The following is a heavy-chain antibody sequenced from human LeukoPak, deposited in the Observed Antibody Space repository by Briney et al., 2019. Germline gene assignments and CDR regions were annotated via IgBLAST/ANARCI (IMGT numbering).Heavy chain of an antibody. CDR3: ARVGATGTTSPLDY. V-gene: IGHV1-2*02. CDR1: GYTFTGYY. J-gene: IGHJ4*02. D-gene: IGHD1-1*01. Sequence: ASVKVSCKASGYTFTGYYIHWVRQAPGQGLEWMGWINPNSGGTNYAQKFQGRVTMTRDTSISTAYMELSRLRSDDTAVYYCARVGATGTTSPLDYWGQGTLVTVSS. CDR2: INPNSGGT.